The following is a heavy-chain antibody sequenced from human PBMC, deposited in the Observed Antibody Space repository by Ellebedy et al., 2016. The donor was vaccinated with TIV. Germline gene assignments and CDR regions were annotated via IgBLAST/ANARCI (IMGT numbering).Heavy chain of an antibody. D-gene: IGHD2/OR15-2a*01. J-gene: IGHJ5*02. Sequence: SETLSLTCTVSGGSVKTGSYSWIWIRQPPGKGLEHIGYIYYSGSANYSPSLESRATIALDTSRNQLSLNLRSVTAADTAVYFCARFYLNWFDPWGQGALVTVSS. CDR3: ARFYLNWFDP. CDR2: IYYSGSA. V-gene: IGHV4-61*01. CDR1: GGSVKTGSYS.